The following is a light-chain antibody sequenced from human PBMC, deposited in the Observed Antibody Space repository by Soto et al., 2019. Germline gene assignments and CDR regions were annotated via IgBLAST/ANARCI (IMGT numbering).Light chain of an antibody. J-gene: IGLJ1*01. V-gene: IGLV2-14*01. CDR1: SSDVGGHNY. Sequence: QSVLTQPASVSGSPRQSITISCTVTSSDVGGHNYVSWYQQHPGKAPKLMIYEVSNRPSGVSNRFSGSKSGNTASLTISGLQAEDEADYYCSSYTSGSTYVFGTGTKVTVL. CDR3: SSYTSGSTYV. CDR2: EVS.